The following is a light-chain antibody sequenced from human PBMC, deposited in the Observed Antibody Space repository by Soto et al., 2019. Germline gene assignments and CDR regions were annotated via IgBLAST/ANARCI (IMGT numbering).Light chain of an antibody. CDR3: QQYNTWPRT. V-gene: IGKV3-15*01. Sequence: ETVVTQSPATLSVSPGETATLSCRASQSFSSSLAWYQQKPGQPPRLLIYGASTRATGIPARFSGSGSGTEFTLTISNLQSEDFAVYFCQQYNTWPRTFGQGTKVDI. CDR1: QSFSSS. CDR2: GAS. J-gene: IGKJ1*01.